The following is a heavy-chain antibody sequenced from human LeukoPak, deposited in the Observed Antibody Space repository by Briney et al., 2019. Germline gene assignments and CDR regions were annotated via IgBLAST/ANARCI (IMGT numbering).Heavy chain of an antibody. CDR1: GYSISSGYY. CDR3: ARHGQAAAPYFDY. D-gene: IGHD6-13*01. V-gene: IGHV4-38-2*02. Sequence: SETLSLTCTVSGYSISSGYYWGWIRQPPGKGLEWIGSIYHSGRTFYNPSLKSRVTISVDTSKNQFSLKLSSVTAADTAVYYCARHGQAAAPYFDYWGQGTLVTVSS. J-gene: IGHJ4*02. CDR2: IYHSGRT.